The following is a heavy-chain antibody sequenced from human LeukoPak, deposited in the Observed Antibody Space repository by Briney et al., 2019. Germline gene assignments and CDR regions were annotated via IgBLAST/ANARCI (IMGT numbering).Heavy chain of an antibody. D-gene: IGHD1-26*01. CDR2: IKQDGSEK. CDR1: GFTFSSYW. CDR3: AREGGSYCFDY. V-gene: IGHV3-7*01. J-gene: IGHJ4*02. Sequence: GGSLRLSCAASGFTFSSYWMSWVSQAPGKGLEWVANIKQDGSEKYYVDSVKGRFTISRDNAKNSLYLQMNSLRAEDTAVYYCAREGGSYCFDYWGQGTLVTVSS.